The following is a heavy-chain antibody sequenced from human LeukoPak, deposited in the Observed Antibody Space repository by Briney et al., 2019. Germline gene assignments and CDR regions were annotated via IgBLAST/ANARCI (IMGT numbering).Heavy chain of an antibody. V-gene: IGHV3-11*01. CDR1: GFTFSDYY. CDR3: AKSWGFLEYYYMDV. D-gene: IGHD3-3*01. J-gene: IGHJ6*03. Sequence: GGSLRLSCAASGFTFSDYYMTWIRQAPGKGLEWVSYISSSGSTIDYTDSVKGRFTISRDNAKNSLYLQMNSLRAEDTAVYYCAKSWGFLEYYYMDVWGKGTTVTVSS. CDR2: ISSSGSTI.